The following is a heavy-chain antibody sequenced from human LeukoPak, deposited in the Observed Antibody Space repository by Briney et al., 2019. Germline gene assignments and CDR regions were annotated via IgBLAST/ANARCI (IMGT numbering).Heavy chain of an antibody. CDR1: GGTFSSYA. CDR3: ARGGVGATLTFDY. D-gene: IGHD1-26*01. J-gene: IGHJ4*02. V-gene: IGHV1-69*13. Sequence: SVTVSCKASGGTFSSYAISWVRQAHGQGLERMGGIIPIFGTANYAQKFQGRVTITADESTSTAYMELSSLRSEDTAVYYCARGGVGATLTFDYWGQGTLVTVSS. CDR2: IIPIFGTA.